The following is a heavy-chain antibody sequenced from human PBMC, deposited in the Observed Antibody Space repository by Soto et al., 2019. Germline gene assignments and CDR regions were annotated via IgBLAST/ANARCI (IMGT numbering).Heavy chain of an antibody. J-gene: IGHJ6*02. Sequence: GAPVEVSCKASGGTLSSYAISWVGQGPGHGLEWMGGIIPIFGTANSAQKFQGRVTITADESTSTAYMELSSLRSEDTAVYYCARDQGVDAYYYYGMDVWGQGTTVTVSS. D-gene: IGHD3-16*01. CDR3: ARDQGVDAYYYYGMDV. CDR1: GGTLSSYA. CDR2: IIPIFGTA. V-gene: IGHV1-69*13.